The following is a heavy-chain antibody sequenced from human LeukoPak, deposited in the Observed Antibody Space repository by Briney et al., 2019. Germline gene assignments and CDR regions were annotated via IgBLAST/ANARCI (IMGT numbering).Heavy chain of an antibody. Sequence: SETLSLTCTVSGGSISSGSYYWSWIRQPAGKGLEWIGRIYTSGSTNYNPCLKSRVTISVDTSKNQFSLKLSSVTAADTAVYYCARQILYTAIDYWGQGTLVTVSS. CDR1: GGSISSGSYY. D-gene: IGHD5-18*01. J-gene: IGHJ4*02. CDR3: ARQILYTAIDY. V-gene: IGHV4-61*02. CDR2: IYTSGST.